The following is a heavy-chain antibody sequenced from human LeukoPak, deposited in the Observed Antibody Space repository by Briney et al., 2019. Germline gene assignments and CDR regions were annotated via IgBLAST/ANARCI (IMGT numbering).Heavy chain of an antibody. CDR1: GFTFSTYW. Sequence: QPGGSLRLSCAASGFTFSTYWMSWVRQAPGKGLEWLANIKEDGTGKNHVDSVKGRFTISRDNAKNSLYLQMDGLRAEDTAVYYCAREIPQQLVAMDVWGQGTTVTVSS. J-gene: IGHJ6*02. CDR3: AREIPQQLVAMDV. V-gene: IGHV3-7*04. D-gene: IGHD6-13*01. CDR2: IKEDGTGK.